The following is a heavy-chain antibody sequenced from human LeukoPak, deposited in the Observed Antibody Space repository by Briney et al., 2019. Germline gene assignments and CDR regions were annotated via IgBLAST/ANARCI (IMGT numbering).Heavy chain of an antibody. CDR3: ARGYSSS. Sequence: PGGALGLSRAASGFPFNSYSMNRGRQAPGKGLEWVSSISSSSSYIYYADSVKGRFTISRDNAKNSLYLQMNSLRAEDTAVYYCARGYSSSWGQGTLVTVSS. J-gene: IGHJ4*02. CDR1: GFPFNSYS. V-gene: IGHV3-21*01. CDR2: ISSSSSYI. D-gene: IGHD6-13*01.